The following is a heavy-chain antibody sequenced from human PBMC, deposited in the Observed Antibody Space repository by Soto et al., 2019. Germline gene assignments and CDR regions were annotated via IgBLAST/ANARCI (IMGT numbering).Heavy chain of an antibody. CDR3: ARDASGFDY. D-gene: IGHD2-15*01. CDR1: GYTFTSNY. V-gene: IGHV1-46*01. J-gene: IGHJ4*02. Sequence: ASVKVSCKASGYTFTSNYMHWVRQAPGQGLEWMGIVYPRDGSTSYAQKFQDRVTMTSDTSTTTVYMEPSSLRSDDTAIYYCARDASGFDYWGQGTLVTVSS. CDR2: VYPRDGST.